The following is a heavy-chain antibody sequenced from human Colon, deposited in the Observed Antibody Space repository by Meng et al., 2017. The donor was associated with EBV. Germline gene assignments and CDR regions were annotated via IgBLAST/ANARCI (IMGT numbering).Heavy chain of an antibody. D-gene: IGHD3-10*01. J-gene: IGHJ5*02. V-gene: IGHV4-61*01. CDR1: GDSVATGRHY. Sequence: ESGPGLVKPSETLSLTCTFAGDSVATGRHYWSWIRQHPGKGLEWIAYIYYIGGTNYNPSLKSRLTISLDTSKNQFSLSLRSVTAADTAVYYCARVSGRSFDPWGQGTLVTVSS. CDR3: ARVSGRSFDP. CDR2: IYYIGGT.